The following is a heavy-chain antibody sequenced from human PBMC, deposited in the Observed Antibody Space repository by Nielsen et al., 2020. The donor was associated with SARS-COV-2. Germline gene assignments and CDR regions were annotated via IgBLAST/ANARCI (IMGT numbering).Heavy chain of an antibody. CDR3: ARESAYGDYTGGFDY. D-gene: IGHD4-17*01. J-gene: IGHJ4*02. V-gene: IGHV3-33*01. CDR2: IYYDGNNQ. Sequence: GGSLRLSCAVSGFTFSNYGMHWVRQAPGKGLEWVALIYYDGNNQHYADSVKGRFTISRDNSRDTLYLQMNSLRAEDTAVYYCARESAYGDYTGGFDYWGQGTLVTVSS. CDR1: GFTFSNYG.